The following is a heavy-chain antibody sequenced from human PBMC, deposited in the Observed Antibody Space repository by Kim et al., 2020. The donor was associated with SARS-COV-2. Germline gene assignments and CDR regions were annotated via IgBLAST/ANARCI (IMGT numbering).Heavy chain of an antibody. V-gene: IGHV4-59*01. CDR1: GVSIRNSY. CDR3: AGQSAVPGFDY. J-gene: IGHJ4*02. CDR2: TFYSGST. Sequence: SETLSLNCNVSGVSIRNSYWSWIRQPPGKGLEWLGSTFYSGSTNYSPSLKSRVTISIDLSKSHFSLRLNSVTAADTAVYFCAGQSAVPGFDYWGQGAPVT.